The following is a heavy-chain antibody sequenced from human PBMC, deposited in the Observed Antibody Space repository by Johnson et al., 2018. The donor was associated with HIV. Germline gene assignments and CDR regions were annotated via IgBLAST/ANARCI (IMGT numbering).Heavy chain of an antibody. Sequence: QVQLVESGGDVVQPGRSLRLSCAASGFSFSTYGMHWVRQAPGKGLEWVANIWYDGINKYYADSVKGRFTISRDNSKNTLFLQMNSLRAEDTAVYYCAKRREGGKVADTFDIWGQGTMVTVSS. CDR1: GFSFSTYG. V-gene: IGHV3-33*06. J-gene: IGHJ3*02. CDR3: AKRREGGKVADTFDI. D-gene: IGHD1-26*01. CDR2: IWYDGINK.